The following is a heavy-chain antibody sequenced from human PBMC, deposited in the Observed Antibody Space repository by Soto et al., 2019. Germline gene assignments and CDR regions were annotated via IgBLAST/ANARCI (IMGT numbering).Heavy chain of an antibody. V-gene: IGHV4-31*03. D-gene: IGHD3-10*01. CDR1: GGSISSGGYY. Sequence: TLSLTCNVSGGSISSGGYYWSWILQHPGKGLEWIGYIYYSVSTYYNPSLKSRVTISVDTSKNQFSLKLRSVTAADTAVYYRARDRVRGVIHSYYYYGMEVWGHGTTVTVSS. CDR3: ARDRVRGVIHSYYYYGMEV. J-gene: IGHJ6*02. CDR2: IYYSVST.